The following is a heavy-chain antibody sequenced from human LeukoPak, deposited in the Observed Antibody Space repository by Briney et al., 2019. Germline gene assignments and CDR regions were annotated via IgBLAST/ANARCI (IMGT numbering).Heavy chain of an antibody. J-gene: IGHJ4*02. CDR2: IRYDGSNK. CDR1: GFTFSSYG. CDR3: AKVKAAAGTSHFDY. V-gene: IGHV3-30*02. D-gene: IGHD6-13*01. Sequence: PGGSLRLSCAAPGFTFSSYGMHWVRQAPGKGLEWVTFIRYDGSNKYYADSVKGRFTISRDNSKNTLYLQMNSLRAEDTAVYYCAKVKAAAGTSHFDYRGQGTLVTVSS.